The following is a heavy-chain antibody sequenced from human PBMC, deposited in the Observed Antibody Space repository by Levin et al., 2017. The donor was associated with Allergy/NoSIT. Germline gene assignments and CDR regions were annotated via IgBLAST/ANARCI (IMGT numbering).Heavy chain of an antibody. CDR1: GYVFTGYY. V-gene: IGHV1-2*06. CDR2: INPTSGDT. Sequence: ASVKVSCKASGYVFTGYYMHWVRQAPGQGLEWMGRINPTSGDTDYAQKFRDRIIMTRDTSINTAYMELSRLRSDDTAVYYCARGGPLDWGQGTLVTVSS. J-gene: IGHJ4*02. CDR3: ARGGPLD.